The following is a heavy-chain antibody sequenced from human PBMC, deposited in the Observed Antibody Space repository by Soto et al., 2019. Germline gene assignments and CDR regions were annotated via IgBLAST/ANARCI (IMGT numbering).Heavy chain of an antibody. D-gene: IGHD6-13*01. V-gene: IGHV6-1*01. CDR2: TYYRSKWYN. Sequence: SQTLSLTCAISGDSVSSNSAAWNWIRQSPSRGLEWLGRTYYRSKWYNDYAVSVKSRITINPDTSKNQFSLQLNSVTPEDTAVYYCERDGLEDVGSSRWFYPLYYYYGMDVWGQGNTVTVSS. J-gene: IGHJ6*02. CDR1: GDSVSSNSAA. CDR3: ERDGLEDVGSSRWFYPLYYYYGMDV.